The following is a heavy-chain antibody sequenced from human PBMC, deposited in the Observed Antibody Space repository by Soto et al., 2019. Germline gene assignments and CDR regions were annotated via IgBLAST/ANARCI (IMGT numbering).Heavy chain of an antibody. D-gene: IGHD3-16*01. V-gene: IGHV4-39*01. Sequence: SETLSLTCTVSGGSISSSSYYWGWIRQPPGKGLEWIGSIYYSGSTYYNPSIKSRVTISVDTSKNQFSLKLSSVTAADTAVYYCASWGLDWFDPWGQGTLVTVSS. CDR3: ASWGLDWFDP. J-gene: IGHJ5*02. CDR2: IYYSGST. CDR1: GGSISSSSYY.